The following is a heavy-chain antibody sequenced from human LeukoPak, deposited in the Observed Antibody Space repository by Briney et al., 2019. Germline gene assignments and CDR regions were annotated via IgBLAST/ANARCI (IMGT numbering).Heavy chain of an antibody. Sequence: GGSLRLSCAASGFTFSTYWMSWVRQAPGKGLEWVANIKEDGSEKYFVDSAKGRFTISRDNAKNSLYLQMNSLRAEDTAVYYCARVEKKLIVGSTNHWFDPWGQGTLVTVSS. J-gene: IGHJ5*02. D-gene: IGHD1-26*01. CDR2: IKEDGSEK. V-gene: IGHV3-7*01. CDR3: ARVEKKLIVGSTNHWFDP. CDR1: GFTFSTYW.